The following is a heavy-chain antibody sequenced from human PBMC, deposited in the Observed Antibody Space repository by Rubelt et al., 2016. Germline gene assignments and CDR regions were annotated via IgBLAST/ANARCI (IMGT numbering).Heavy chain of an antibody. D-gene: IGHD3-10*01. CDR3: ARHESGDSDGSRTYRGPIDY. V-gene: IGHV4-39*01. CDR1: GGSISSNNYY. J-gene: IGHJ4*02. CDR2: ISYSGKI. Sequence: QLQLQESGPGLVKPSETLSLTCTVSGGSISSNNYYWGWIRQPPGKGLEWIGSISYSGKIYYNPSLKSRVTIFVDTSQNQFSLKLSSVTAADSAVYYCARHESGDSDGSRTYRGPIDYWGQGTLVTVSS.